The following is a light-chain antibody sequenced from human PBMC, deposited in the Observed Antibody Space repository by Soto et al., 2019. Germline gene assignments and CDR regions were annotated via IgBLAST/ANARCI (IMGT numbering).Light chain of an antibody. V-gene: IGKV3-20*01. CDR1: QSVSNNY. CDR3: QQYGSSPPYT. J-gene: IGKJ2*01. Sequence: EVVLTQSPGTLSLSPGERATLSCRASQSVSNNYFAWYQQKPGQAPRLLIFGSSDRATGIPDRFSGSGSGTDFTLTISRLEPEDFAVYYCQQYGSSPPYTVGQGTKLEIQ. CDR2: GSS.